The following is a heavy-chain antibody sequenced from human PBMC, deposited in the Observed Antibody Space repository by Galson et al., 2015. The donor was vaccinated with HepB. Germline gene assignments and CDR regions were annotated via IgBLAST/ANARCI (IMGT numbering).Heavy chain of an antibody. J-gene: IGHJ5*01. D-gene: IGHD6-19*01. CDR3: ATIPADRNGWYHHDS. Sequence: SLRLSCAASGLIFSDYYMSWVRQAPGKGLEWVSYITSSGSAIYADSVKGRFTVSRDNDKNSLFLQMNSLRGEDTAVYYCATIPADRNGWYHHDSWGQGTLVTVS. CDR2: ITSSGSAI. V-gene: IGHV3-11*01. CDR1: GLIFSDYY.